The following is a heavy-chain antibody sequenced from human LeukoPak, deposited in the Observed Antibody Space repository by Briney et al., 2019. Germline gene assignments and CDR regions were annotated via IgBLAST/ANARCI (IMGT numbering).Heavy chain of an antibody. V-gene: IGHV4-34*01. J-gene: IGHJ5*02. D-gene: IGHD2-21*02. Sequence: PSETLSLTCAVYGGSCSGYYWSWIRQPPGKGLEWIGEINHSGSTNYNPSLTSRVTISVDTSKSQFSLKLSSVTAADTAVYYCARSKVPATGNWFDPWGQGTLVTVSS. CDR1: GGSCSGYY. CDR3: ARSKVPATGNWFDP. CDR2: INHSGST.